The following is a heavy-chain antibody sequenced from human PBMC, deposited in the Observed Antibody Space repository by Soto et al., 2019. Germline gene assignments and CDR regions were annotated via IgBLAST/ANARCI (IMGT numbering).Heavy chain of an antibody. CDR3: ARTAAPGADFDY. Sequence: PSETLSLTCAVSGFSISSGYYWGWIRQPPGKGLEWIGTIYHSGDTYYNPSLKSRVTMSVDTSKNQLSLKLGSVTAADTAVYYCARTAAPGADFDYWGQGTLVTVSS. J-gene: IGHJ4*02. D-gene: IGHD6-13*01. CDR2: IYHSGDT. V-gene: IGHV4-38-2*01. CDR1: GFSISSGYY.